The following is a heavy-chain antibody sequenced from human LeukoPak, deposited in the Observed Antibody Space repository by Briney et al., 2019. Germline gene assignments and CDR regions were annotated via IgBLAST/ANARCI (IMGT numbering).Heavy chain of an antibody. CDR2: IIPIFGTA. V-gene: IGHV1-69*05. J-gene: IGHJ4*02. CDR1: GGTFSSYA. D-gene: IGHD2-2*01. CDR3: ARDRSVVPAALPEYYFDY. Sequence: GASVKVSCKASGGTFSSYAISWVRQAPGQGLEWMGRIIPIFGTANYAQKFQGRVTITTDESTSTAYMELSSLRSEDTAVYYCARDRSVVPAALPEYYFDYWGQGTLVTVSS.